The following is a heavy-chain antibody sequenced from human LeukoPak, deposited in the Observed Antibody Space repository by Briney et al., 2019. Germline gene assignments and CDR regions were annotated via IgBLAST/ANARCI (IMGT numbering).Heavy chain of an antibody. J-gene: IGHJ4*02. CDR1: GFTFSSYE. CDR3: ARVKGDYYDSSGYYSDY. CDR2: ISSSSYI. Sequence: GGSLRLSCAASGFTFSSYEMNWVRQAPGKGLEWVSSISSSSYIYYTDSVKGRFTISRDNAKNSLYLQMNSLRAEDTAVYYCARVKGDYYDSSGYYSDYWGQGTLVTVSS. D-gene: IGHD3-22*01. V-gene: IGHV3-21*01.